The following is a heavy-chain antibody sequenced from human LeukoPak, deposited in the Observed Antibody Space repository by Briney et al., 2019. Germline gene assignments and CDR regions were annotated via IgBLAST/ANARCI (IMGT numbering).Heavy chain of an antibody. CDR1: GYTFTSYD. V-gene: IGHV1-8*01. J-gene: IGHJ2*01. Sequence: ASVKVSCKASGYTFTSYDINWVRQATGQGLEWMGWMNPNSGNTGYAQKFQGRVTMTRNTSISTAYMELSSLRSEGTAVYYCARETDHDSSGYYYVYWYFDLWGRGTLVTVSS. CDR3: ARETDHDSSGYYYVYWYFDL. CDR2: MNPNSGNT. D-gene: IGHD3-22*01.